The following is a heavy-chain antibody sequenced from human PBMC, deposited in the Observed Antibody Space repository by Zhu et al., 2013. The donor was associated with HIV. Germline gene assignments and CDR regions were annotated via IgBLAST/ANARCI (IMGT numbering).Heavy chain of an antibody. Sequence: QVLLVQSGAEVKKPGASVKVSCKASRYTFSTYYIHWVRQAPGQGLEWMGTIDPTGDSPTYAENFQGRLTMTRDTSTSTVYMDLTRLTSEDTAVYYCAREKVSTAFFDSWGQGTLVTVSS. D-gene: IGHD6-6*01. J-gene: IGHJ4*02. CDR1: RYTFSTYY. CDR2: IDPTGDSP. CDR3: AREKVSTAFFDS. V-gene: IGHV1-46*01.